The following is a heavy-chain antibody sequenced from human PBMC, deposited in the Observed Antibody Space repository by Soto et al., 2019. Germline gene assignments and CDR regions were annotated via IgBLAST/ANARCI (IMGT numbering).Heavy chain of an antibody. CDR1: GGSMSSSNW. D-gene: IGHD1-26*01. CDR3: ARSEATALDY. J-gene: IGHJ4*02. Sequence: QVQLQESGPGLVKPSGTLSLTCTVSGGSMSSSNWWNWVRQPPGKGLEGIGETHHSRRTNYNPSLKSRVTISVDKSKNHFSLKLSSVTAADTAVYYCARSEATALDYWGQGTLVTVSS. CDR2: THHSRRT. V-gene: IGHV4-4*02.